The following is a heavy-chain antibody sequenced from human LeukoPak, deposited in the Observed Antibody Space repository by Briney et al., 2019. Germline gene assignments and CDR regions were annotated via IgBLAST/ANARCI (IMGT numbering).Heavy chain of an antibody. Sequence: QPGGSLRLSCAASGFTFSSYGMHWVRQAPGKGLEWVAVISYDGSNKYYADSVKGRFTISRDNSKNTLYLQMNSLRAEDTAVYYCAKRGSGSWADFDYWGQGTLVTVSS. D-gene: IGHD3-10*01. J-gene: IGHJ4*02. CDR1: GFTFSSYG. V-gene: IGHV3-30*18. CDR3: AKRGSGSWADFDY. CDR2: ISYDGSNK.